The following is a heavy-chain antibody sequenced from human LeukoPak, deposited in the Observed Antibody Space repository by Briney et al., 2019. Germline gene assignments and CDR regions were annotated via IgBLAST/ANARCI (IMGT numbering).Heavy chain of an antibody. D-gene: IGHD6-19*01. CDR2: IWYDGGEK. V-gene: IGHV3-33*06. Sequence: GGSLRLSCAASGFNFSSHGIHWVRQTPGKGLEWVAIIWYDGGEKYYGDSVKGRFSISRDNARNTVHLQMNSLRDDDTAIYYCAKDREQWLVELDYWGQGTQVIVSS. J-gene: IGHJ4*02. CDR3: AKDREQWLVELDY. CDR1: GFNFSSHG.